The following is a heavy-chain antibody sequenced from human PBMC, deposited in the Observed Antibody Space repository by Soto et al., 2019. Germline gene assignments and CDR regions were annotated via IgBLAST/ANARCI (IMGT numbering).Heavy chain of an antibody. Sequence: SETLSLTCAVYGGSFSGYYWSWIRQPPGKGLEWIGEINHSGSTNYNPSLKSRVTISVDTSKNQSSLKLSSVTAADTTVYYCARGKWINDYWGQGTLVTVSS. V-gene: IGHV4-34*01. CDR2: INHSGST. CDR1: GGSFSGYY. CDR3: ARGKWINDY. D-gene: IGHD5-12*01. J-gene: IGHJ4*02.